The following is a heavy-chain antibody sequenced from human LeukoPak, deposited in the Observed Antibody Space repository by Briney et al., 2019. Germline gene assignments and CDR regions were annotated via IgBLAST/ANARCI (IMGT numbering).Heavy chain of an antibody. J-gene: IGHJ4*02. CDR2: INHSGST. CDR1: GGSFSGCY. CDR3: ARGGYYYGSGSYLYYFDY. Sequence: SETLSLTCAVYGGSFSGCYWSWIRQPPGKGLEWIGEINHSGSTNYNPSPKSRVTISVDTSKNQFSLKLSSVTAADTAVYYCARGGYYYGSGSYLYYFDYWGQGTLVTVSS. D-gene: IGHD3-10*01. V-gene: IGHV4-34*01.